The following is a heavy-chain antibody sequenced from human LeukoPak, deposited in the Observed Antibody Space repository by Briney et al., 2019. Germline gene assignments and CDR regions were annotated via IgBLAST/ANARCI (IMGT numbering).Heavy chain of an antibody. V-gene: IGHV1-18*01. CDR1: GYIFSNYG. D-gene: IGHD1-7*01. CDR3: ARDVPGTTPFDY. J-gene: IGHJ4*02. CDR2: ISAKNGDT. Sequence: ASVKVSCEASGYIFSNYGISWVRQAPGQGLEWMGWISAKNGDTNYIQKFRGRVTMTTDTSTSTAYMELWSLTSDDTAVYYCARDVPGTTPFDYWGQGTLVTVSS.